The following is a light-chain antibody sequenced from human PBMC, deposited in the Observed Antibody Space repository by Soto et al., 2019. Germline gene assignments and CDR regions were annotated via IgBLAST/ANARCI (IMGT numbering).Light chain of an antibody. CDR1: QTRLHSNGYTY. J-gene: IGKJ5*01. CDR3: QQYGSSPIT. V-gene: IGKV3-20*01. CDR2: GAY. Sequence: DIVMTQSPLSLPVTPGEPASISCRSSQTRLHSNGYTYLAWYQQKPGQAHRLIIYGAYSRATGIPDRFSGSGSGTDFTLTISRLGPEDFAVYYCQQYGSSPITFGQGTRLEIK.